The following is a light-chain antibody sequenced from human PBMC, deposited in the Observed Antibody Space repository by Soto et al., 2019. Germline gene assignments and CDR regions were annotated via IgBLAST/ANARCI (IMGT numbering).Light chain of an antibody. Sequence: EIVLTQSPGTLSLSPGERATHSCRASQSVSDMYLAWYQHKPGQAPRLLIYASNRATGIPDRFSGSGSGTDFTLTINRLEPEDFAVYYCQHYGTSALFGPGTKVEIK. CDR1: QSVSDMY. V-gene: IGKV3-20*01. CDR2: AS. CDR3: QHYGTSAL. J-gene: IGKJ3*01.